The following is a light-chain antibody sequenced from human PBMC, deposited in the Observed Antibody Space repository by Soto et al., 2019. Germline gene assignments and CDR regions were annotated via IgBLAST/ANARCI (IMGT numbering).Light chain of an antibody. J-gene: IGKJ1*01. Sequence: EIVVTQSPATLSASPGERVTLSCRASQFVSRRLAWYQQRLGQVPRLLIYDTSTRAPGISARFSGSGSVTEVTRTISSLQSEDCAVYYCQEYIHWPPGMFGPGTTVDIK. CDR3: QEYIHWPPGM. CDR2: DTS. CDR1: QFVSRR. V-gene: IGKV3-15*01.